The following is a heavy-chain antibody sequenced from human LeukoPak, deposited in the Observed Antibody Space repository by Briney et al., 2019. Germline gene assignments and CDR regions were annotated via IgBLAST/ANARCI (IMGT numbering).Heavy chain of an antibody. J-gene: IGHJ4*02. V-gene: IGHV3-43*02. Sequence: GGSLRLSCAASGFTFDDYAMHWVRQAPGKGLEWVSLISGDGGSTYYADSVKGRFTISRDNSKNPLYLQMNSLRTEDAALYYCAKVRLGGAKGYFDYWGQGTLVTVSS. CDR2: ISGDGGST. CDR3: AKVRLGGAKGYFDY. D-gene: IGHD1-26*01. CDR1: GFTFDDYA.